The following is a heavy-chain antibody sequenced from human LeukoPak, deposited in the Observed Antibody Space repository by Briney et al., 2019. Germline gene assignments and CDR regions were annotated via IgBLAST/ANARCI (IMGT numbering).Heavy chain of an antibody. V-gene: IGHV3-23*01. Sequence: AGGSLRLSCAASGFTFSSYAMSWVRQAPGKGLEWVSAISGSGGSTYYADSVKGRFTISRDNSKNTLYLQMNSLRAEDTAVYYCAKAILKGYLSIQYYFDYWGQGTLVTVSS. J-gene: IGHJ4*02. CDR1: GFTFSSYA. CDR3: AKAILKGYLSIQYYFDY. CDR2: ISGSGGST. D-gene: IGHD2-21*01.